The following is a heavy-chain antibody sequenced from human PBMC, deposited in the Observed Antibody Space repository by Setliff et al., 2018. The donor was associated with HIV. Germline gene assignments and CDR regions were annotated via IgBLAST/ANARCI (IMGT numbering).Heavy chain of an antibody. D-gene: IGHD3-9*01. CDR3: AGSILTGYYTFGADY. Sequence: GASVKVSCKASGGTFSSYAISWGRQAPGQGLEWMGGIIPIFGTTNYAQKFQGRVTITTDESTTTAYMELSSLRSEDTALYSCAGSILTGYYTFGADYWGQGTLVTVSS. J-gene: IGHJ4*02. CDR1: GGTFSSYA. V-gene: IGHV1-69*05. CDR2: IIPIFGTT.